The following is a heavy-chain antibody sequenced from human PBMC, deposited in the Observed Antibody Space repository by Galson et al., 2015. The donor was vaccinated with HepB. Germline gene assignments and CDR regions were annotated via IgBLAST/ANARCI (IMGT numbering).Heavy chain of an antibody. Sequence: SLRLSCAASGFTFRSYAMHWVRQAPGKGLEWVAIISYDGNYKYYADSVKGRFTISRDNSKNTLYLQMNSLRGEDTAVYYCARAEGGNNYYYYGMDVWGQGTTVTVSS. D-gene: IGHD4-23*01. J-gene: IGHJ6*02. CDR1: GFTFRSYA. CDR2: ISYDGNYK. CDR3: ARAEGGNNYYYYGMDV. V-gene: IGHV3-30*04.